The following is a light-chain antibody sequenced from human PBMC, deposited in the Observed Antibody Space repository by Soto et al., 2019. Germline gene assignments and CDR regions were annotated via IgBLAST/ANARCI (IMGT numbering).Light chain of an antibody. V-gene: IGKV3-11*01. CDR1: QSVSSY. Sequence: EIVRTQSPATLSVSPGERATLSCRASQSVSSYLAWYQQKPGQAPRLLIYDTSNRATGVPARFSGSGSGTDFTLTISSLEPEDCAIYYCQQRQYWPPITFGQGRRLEIK. CDR2: DTS. CDR3: QQRQYWPPIT. J-gene: IGKJ5*01.